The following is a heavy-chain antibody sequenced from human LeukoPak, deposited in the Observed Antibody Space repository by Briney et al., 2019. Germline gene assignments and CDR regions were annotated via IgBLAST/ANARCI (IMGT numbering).Heavy chain of an antibody. CDR1: GGSIRSYY. Sequence: SETLSLTCTVSGGSIRSYYWSWIRQPPGKRLEWIGHIYIRGTTDYNPSLKSRVTMSIDTSKNQFSLKLSSVTAADTAVYYCARLENVDWFDPWGQGTLVIVSS. V-gene: IGHV4-4*09. CDR2: IYIRGTT. D-gene: IGHD1-1*01. CDR3: ARLENVDWFDP. J-gene: IGHJ5*02.